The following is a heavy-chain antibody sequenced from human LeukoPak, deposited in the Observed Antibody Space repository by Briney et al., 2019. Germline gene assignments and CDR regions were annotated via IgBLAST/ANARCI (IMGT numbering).Heavy chain of an antibody. D-gene: IGHD3-22*01. CDR2: IYKSGST. V-gene: IGHV4-61*02. Sequence: SQTLSLTCTVSGDSISSGTYYWSWVRQPAGKELEWVGRIYKSGSTNYNPSLKSRVSISVDTSKNQFSLKLSSVTAADTAVYYCASDSSGYTSDYFDYWGQGTLVTVSS. CDR1: GDSISSGTYY. J-gene: IGHJ4*02. CDR3: ASDSSGYTSDYFDY.